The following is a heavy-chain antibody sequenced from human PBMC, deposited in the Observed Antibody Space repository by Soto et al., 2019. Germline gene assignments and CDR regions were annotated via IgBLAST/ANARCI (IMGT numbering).Heavy chain of an antibody. CDR2: IYHSGST. J-gene: IGHJ4*02. Sequence: QLQLQESGSGLVKPSQTLSLTCVVSCGSISSGGYSWSWIRQPPGKGLEWIRYIYHSGSTYYNPALKSRVTISEDKSKEQSALKLRSVTAGDTAVYYCVRVQGHWGQGTLVTVSS. CDR1: CGSISSGGYS. CDR3: VRVQGH. V-gene: IGHV4-30-2*01.